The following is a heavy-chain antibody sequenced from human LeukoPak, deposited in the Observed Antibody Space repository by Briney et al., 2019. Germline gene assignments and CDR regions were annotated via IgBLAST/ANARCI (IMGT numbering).Heavy chain of an antibody. V-gene: IGHV3-21*01. J-gene: IGHJ4*02. CDR1: GFTFSTYS. CDR2: IGGSSSSI. CDR3: AREVAEAFDY. D-gene: IGHD6-19*01. Sequence: AGGSLRLSCAASGFTFSTYSMNWVRQAPGKGLEWVSSIGGSSSSIYYADSVKVRFTISRDNAKNSLYLQMNSLRAEDTAVYYCAREVAEAFDYWGQGTLVTVSS.